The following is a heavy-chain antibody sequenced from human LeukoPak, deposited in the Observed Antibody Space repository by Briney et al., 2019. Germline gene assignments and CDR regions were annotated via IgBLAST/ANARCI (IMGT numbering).Heavy chain of an antibody. Sequence: GGSLRLSCAASGFTFSNYAMSWVRQAPGKGLEWVSAISGSGGSTYYADSVKGRFTISRDNSKNTLYLQMNSLRAEDAAVYYCAKGQSVMGYYDSSGYYNPLDYWGQGTLVTVSS. J-gene: IGHJ4*02. V-gene: IGHV3-23*01. CDR3: AKGQSVMGYYDSSGYYNPLDY. D-gene: IGHD3-22*01. CDR2: ISGSGGST. CDR1: GFTFSNYA.